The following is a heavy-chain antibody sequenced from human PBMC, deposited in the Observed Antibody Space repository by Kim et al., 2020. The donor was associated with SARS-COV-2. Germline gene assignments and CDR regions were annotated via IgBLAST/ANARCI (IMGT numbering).Heavy chain of an antibody. CDR2: ISWNSGSL. V-gene: IGHV3-9*01. J-gene: IGHJ6*03. CDR1: GFTFGDYG. D-gene: IGHD3-10*01. CDR3: ARDSKATRGSYFYDYYM. Sequence: GGSLRLSCIASGFTFGDYGMHWVRQAPGKGLEWVSGISWNSGSLDYAESVKGRFTISRDNRKNSLYLRVNSLRLDDTALYYCARDSKATRGSYFYDYYM.